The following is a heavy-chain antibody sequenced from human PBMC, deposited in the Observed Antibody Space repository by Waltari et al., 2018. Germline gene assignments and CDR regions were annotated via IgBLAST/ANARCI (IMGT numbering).Heavy chain of an antibody. D-gene: IGHD1-20*01. CDR1: GITLSTYA. CDR3: ATPFYNWDDPLHS. Sequence: EVQLLESGGDLVQPGGSLRLSCAAHGITLSTYAINWVRLAPGTGLEWVSAITVGDDTYYADSVKGRFTISRDTSKDTVHLQMNGLRAEDTAVYYCATPFYNWDDPLHSWGQGTLVTVSS. CDR2: ITVGDDT. J-gene: IGHJ4*02. V-gene: IGHV3-23*01.